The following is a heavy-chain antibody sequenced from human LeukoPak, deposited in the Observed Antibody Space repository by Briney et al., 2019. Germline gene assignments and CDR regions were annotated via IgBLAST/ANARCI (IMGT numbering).Heavy chain of an antibody. CDR3: ARGYPWGIVAAGTYFDY. D-gene: IGHD6-13*01. CDR1: GEYFSGHY. J-gene: IGHJ4*02. CDR2: INHNGST. Sequence: AEPLSLTCALYGEYFSGHYLSWIRQPPAKVLELNGQINHNGSTNYNPSLKSRVTISVDTCKNQFSLKLSCVTAADTAVYYCARGYPWGIVAAGTYFDYWGQGTLVSVSS. V-gene: IGHV4-34*01.